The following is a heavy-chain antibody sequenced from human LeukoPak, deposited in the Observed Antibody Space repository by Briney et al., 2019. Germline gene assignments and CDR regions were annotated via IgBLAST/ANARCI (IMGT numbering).Heavy chain of an antibody. CDR2: IFCDDDK. CDR1: GFSLSTSGVG. D-gene: IGHD4-17*01. CDR3: AHRAGVDGDLDY. V-gene: IGHV2-5*02. J-gene: IGHJ4*02. Sequence: SGPTLVNHTQTLTLTCTFSGFSLSTSGVGVGWIRQPPGKALEWLALIFCDDDKRYSPSLRSRLTITKDTSKNLVVLTMTNMDPVDTATYYCAHRAGVDGDLDYWGQGTLVTVSS.